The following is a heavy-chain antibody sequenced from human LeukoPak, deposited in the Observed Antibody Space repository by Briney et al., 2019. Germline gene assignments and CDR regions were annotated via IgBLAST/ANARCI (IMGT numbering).Heavy chain of an antibody. CDR1: GMSISSYY. CDR3: ARARRYCDGDCSSGVYWYFDL. Sequence: SETLSLTCSVSGMSISSYYWTWIRQPAGKGLEWIGRIFTSGSTSYNPSLTSRVTMSVDTSKNQFSLTLTSVAAADTAVYYCARARRYCDGDCSSGVYWYFDLWGRGTLVTVSS. D-gene: IGHD2-21*02. CDR2: IFTSGST. J-gene: IGHJ2*01. V-gene: IGHV4-4*07.